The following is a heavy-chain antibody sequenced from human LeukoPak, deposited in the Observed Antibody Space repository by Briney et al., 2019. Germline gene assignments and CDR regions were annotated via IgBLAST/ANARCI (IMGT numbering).Heavy chain of an antibody. CDR1: GFTFSSVG. CDR3: ARDAGGSGTSLDH. Sequence: PGGSLRLSCAASGFTFSSVGMHWVRQAPGKGLEWVAVIWSDGSNKYYADSVKGRFTISRDIFKNTLYLQMNSLTAEDAAVYYCARDAGGSGTSLDHWGQGTLVTVSS. CDR2: IWSDGSNK. D-gene: IGHD3-10*01. V-gene: IGHV3-33*01. J-gene: IGHJ4*02.